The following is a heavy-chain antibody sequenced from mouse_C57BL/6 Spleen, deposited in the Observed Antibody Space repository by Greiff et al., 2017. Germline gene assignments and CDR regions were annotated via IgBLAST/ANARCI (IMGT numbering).Heavy chain of an antibody. CDR2: INPNSGGT. CDR3: ARWIYYYGSSYEGYFDV. Sequence: EVQLQQSGPELVKPGASVKIPCKASGYTFTDYNMDWVKQSHGKSLEWIGDINPNSGGTIYNQKFKGKATLTVDKSSSTAYMGLRSLTSEDTAVYYCARWIYYYGSSYEGYFDVWGTGTTVTVSS. J-gene: IGHJ1*03. V-gene: IGHV1-18*01. D-gene: IGHD1-1*01. CDR1: GYTFTDYN.